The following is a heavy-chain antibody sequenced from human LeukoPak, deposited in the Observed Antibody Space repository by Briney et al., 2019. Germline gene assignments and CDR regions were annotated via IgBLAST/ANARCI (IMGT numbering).Heavy chain of an antibody. V-gene: IGHV1-69*04. D-gene: IGHD4-17*01. J-gene: IGHJ6*02. CDR2: IIPILGIA. CDR3: ARVALGQKGSRTTVTTSDYYYGMDV. Sequence: ASVKVSCKASGGTFSSYAISWVRQAPGQGLEWMGRIIPILGIANYAQKFQGRVTITADKSTSTAYMELSSLRSEDTAVYYCARVALGQKGSRTTVTTSDYYYGMDVWGQGTTVTVSS. CDR1: GGTFSSYA.